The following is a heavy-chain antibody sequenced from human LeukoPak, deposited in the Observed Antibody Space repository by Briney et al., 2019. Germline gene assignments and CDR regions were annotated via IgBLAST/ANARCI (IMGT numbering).Heavy chain of an antibody. J-gene: IGHJ4*02. CDR3: ATKQWLAPPPDS. CDR1: GPTFSKYW. CDR2: INTDGTVT. Sequence: GGSLRLSCAASGPTFSKYWMLWVRQAPGKGLESVSRINTDGTVTTYADSEKGRFTVSRDNADNTMFLQMNSVRDEDTAVYYCATKQWLAPPPDSWGQGTPVTVSS. V-gene: IGHV3-74*01. D-gene: IGHD6-19*01.